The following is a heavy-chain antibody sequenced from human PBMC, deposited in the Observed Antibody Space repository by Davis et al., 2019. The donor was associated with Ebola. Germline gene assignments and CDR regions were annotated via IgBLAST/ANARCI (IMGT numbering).Heavy chain of an antibody. D-gene: IGHD3-10*01. CDR1: GYTFTSYG. V-gene: IGHV1-18*04. CDR3: ARDVTMVRGVIITFTPFDY. J-gene: IGHJ4*02. Sequence: ASVKVSCKASGYTFTSYGISWVRQAPGQGLEWMGWISAHNGNTNYAQKLQGRVTMTTDTSTSTAYMELRSLRSDDTAVYYCARDVTMVRGVIITFTPFDYWGQGTLVTVSS. CDR2: ISAHNGNT.